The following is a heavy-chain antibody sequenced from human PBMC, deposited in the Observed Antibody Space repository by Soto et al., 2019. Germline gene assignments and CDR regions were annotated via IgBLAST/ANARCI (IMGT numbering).Heavy chain of an antibody. J-gene: IGHJ4*02. Sequence: SETLSLTCTVSGGIISYGASHWGWIRQPPGKGLEWIRSMYYGGSTYYNPSLRGRATISVDTAKNQFSLKLTSVTDAETAVYYCVRSPLPAPRYFFDSWGQGMLVTVSS. CDR3: VRSPLPAPRYFFDS. V-gene: IGHV4-39*01. CDR1: GGIISYGASH. D-gene: IGHD3-3*01. CDR2: MYYGGST.